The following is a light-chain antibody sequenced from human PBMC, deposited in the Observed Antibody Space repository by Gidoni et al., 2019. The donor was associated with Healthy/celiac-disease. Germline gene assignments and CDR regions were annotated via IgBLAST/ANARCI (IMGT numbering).Light chain of an antibody. CDR2: GAS. Sequence: DIVMTQSPATLSVSPGERATLSCRASQSVSSNLAWYQQKPGQAPRLLIYGASTRATGIPARFSGSGSGTEFTLTISSLQSEDFAVYYCQQYNNWHYTFGQGTKLEIK. CDR1: QSVSSN. CDR3: QQYNNWHYT. J-gene: IGKJ2*01. V-gene: IGKV3-15*01.